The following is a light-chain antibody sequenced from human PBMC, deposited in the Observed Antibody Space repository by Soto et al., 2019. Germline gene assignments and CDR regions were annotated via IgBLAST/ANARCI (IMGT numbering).Light chain of an antibody. J-gene: IGLJ1*01. V-gene: IGLV2-11*01. CDR3: SSYTSSDTLV. CDR2: DVS. CDR1: SSDVGGYNY. Sequence: QSALTQPRSVSGSPGQSVTISCTGTSSDVGGYNYVSWYQQHPGKAPKLMIYDVSKRPSGVPDRFSGSKSGNTASLTISGLQAEDEAEYYCSSYTSSDTLVFGTGTKLTVL.